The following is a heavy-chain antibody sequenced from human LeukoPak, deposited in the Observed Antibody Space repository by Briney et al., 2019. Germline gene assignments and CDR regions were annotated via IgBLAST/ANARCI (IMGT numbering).Heavy chain of an antibody. D-gene: IGHD3-10*01. CDR1: GFTFSSYS. Sequence: GGSLRLSCAASGFTFSSYSMNWVRQAPGKGLEWVSYISSSSSTIYYADSVKGRFTISRDNAKNSLYLQMNSLRAEDTAVYYCARAGTHNYYYYMDVWGKGTTVTVSS. CDR3: ARAGTHNYYYYMDV. J-gene: IGHJ6*03. V-gene: IGHV3-48*01. CDR2: ISSSSSTI.